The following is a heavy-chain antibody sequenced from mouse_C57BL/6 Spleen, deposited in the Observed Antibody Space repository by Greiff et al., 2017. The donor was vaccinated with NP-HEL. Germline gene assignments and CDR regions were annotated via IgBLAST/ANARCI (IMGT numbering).Heavy chain of an antibody. J-gene: IGHJ2*01. Sequence: QVQLQQPGAELVKPGASVKMSCKASGYTFTSYWITWVKQRPGQGLEWIGDIYPGSGSTNYNEKFKSKATLTVDTSSSTAYMQLSSLTSEDSAVYYSARSGGFITTVVATEDYWGQGTTLTVSS. V-gene: IGHV1-55*01. CDR3: ARSGGFITTVVATEDY. CDR2: IYPGSGST. CDR1: GYTFTSYW. D-gene: IGHD1-1*01.